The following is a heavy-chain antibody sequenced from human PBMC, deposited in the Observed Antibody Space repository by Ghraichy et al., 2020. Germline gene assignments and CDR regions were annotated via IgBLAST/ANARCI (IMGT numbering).Heavy chain of an antibody. CDR1: GFTVSSHY. J-gene: IGHJ4*02. Sequence: GGSLRLSCAVSGFTVSSHYMSWVRQAPGKGLEWVSVIYRGGSTNYADSVKGRFTISRDNSKNTLYLQMNSLRAEDTAVYYCASTYSSDWSSDYWGQGTLVTVSS. D-gene: IGHD6-19*01. CDR2: IYRGGST. CDR3: ASTYSSDWSSDY. V-gene: IGHV3-53*01.